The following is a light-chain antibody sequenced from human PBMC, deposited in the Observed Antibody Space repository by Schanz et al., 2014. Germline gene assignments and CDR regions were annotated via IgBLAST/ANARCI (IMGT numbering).Light chain of an antibody. J-gene: IGLJ3*02. Sequence: QSALTQPASVSGSPGQSITISCTGTGSDVGGYNYVSWYQHHPGKAPKLMIYDVSNRPSGVSNRFSGSKSGNTASLTISGLQAEDEADYYCSSHTRSSTPWVFGGGTKLTVL. CDR2: DVS. CDR3: SSHTRSSTPWV. V-gene: IGLV2-14*03. CDR1: GSDVGGYNY.